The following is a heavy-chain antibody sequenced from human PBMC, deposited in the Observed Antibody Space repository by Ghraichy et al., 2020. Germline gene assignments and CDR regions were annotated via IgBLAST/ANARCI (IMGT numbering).Heavy chain of an antibody. Sequence: SETLSLTCAVSGGSISSSNWWSWVRQPPGKGLEWIGEIYHSGSTNYNPSLKSRVTISVDKSKNQFSLKLSSVTAADTAVYYCARDKNDAVGATLVYYMDVWGKGTTVTVSS. CDR3: ARDKNDAVGATLVYYMDV. D-gene: IGHD1-26*01. V-gene: IGHV4-4*02. CDR1: GGSISSSNW. J-gene: IGHJ6*03. CDR2: IYHSGST.